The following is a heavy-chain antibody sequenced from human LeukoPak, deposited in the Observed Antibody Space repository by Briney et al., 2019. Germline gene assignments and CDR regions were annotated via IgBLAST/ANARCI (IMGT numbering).Heavy chain of an antibody. CDR3: ARVYYYGSGSPSFDF. Sequence: SETLSLTCTVSGGSISSYYWSWIRQPPGKGLEWIGYIYYSGSTNYNPSLKSRVTISVDTSKNQFSLKLSSVTAADTAVYYCARVYYYGSGSPSFDFWGQGTLVTVSS. V-gene: IGHV4-59*01. D-gene: IGHD3-10*01. J-gene: IGHJ4*02. CDR1: GGSISSYY. CDR2: IYYSGST.